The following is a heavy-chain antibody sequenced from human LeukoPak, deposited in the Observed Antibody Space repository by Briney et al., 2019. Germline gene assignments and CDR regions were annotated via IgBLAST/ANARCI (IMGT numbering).Heavy chain of an antibody. CDR2: INHSGST. Sequence: SETLSLTCAVYGGSFSGYYWSWIRQPPGKGLEWIGEINHSGSTNYNPSLKSRVTISADTSKNQFSLKLSSVTAADTAVYYCARGPAYCGGDCYYYYYGMDVWGQGTTVTVSS. J-gene: IGHJ6*02. CDR3: ARGPAYCGGDCYYYYYGMDV. V-gene: IGHV4-34*01. D-gene: IGHD2-21*02. CDR1: GGSFSGYY.